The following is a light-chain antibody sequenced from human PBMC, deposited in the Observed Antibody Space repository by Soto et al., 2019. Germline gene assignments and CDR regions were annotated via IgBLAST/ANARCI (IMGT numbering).Light chain of an antibody. CDR3: QQRANWPWT. Sequence: EIALTQSPATLSLSPGERATLSCRASHSVSSYLAWYQQKPGRAPRLLIYDTSKRATGIPARFSGSGSGTDFTIKISSLEPEDFAVYYCQQRANWPWTFGGGTKVEIK. CDR2: DTS. J-gene: IGKJ4*01. CDR1: HSVSSY. V-gene: IGKV3-11*01.